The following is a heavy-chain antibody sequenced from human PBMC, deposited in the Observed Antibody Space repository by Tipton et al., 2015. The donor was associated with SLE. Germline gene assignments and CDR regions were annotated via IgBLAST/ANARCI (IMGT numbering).Heavy chain of an antibody. D-gene: IGHD1/OR15-1a*01. Sequence: TLSLTCTVAGGSIRTSSFYWGWIRQPPGKGLEWIGTIYYSGSANYNPSLKSRVAISVDTSKNQFSLKLRSVTAADTAVYYCATEHFDYWGQGTLVTVSS. V-gene: IGHV4-39*01. CDR2: IYYSGSA. J-gene: IGHJ4*02. CDR3: ATEHFDY. CDR1: GGSIRTSSFY.